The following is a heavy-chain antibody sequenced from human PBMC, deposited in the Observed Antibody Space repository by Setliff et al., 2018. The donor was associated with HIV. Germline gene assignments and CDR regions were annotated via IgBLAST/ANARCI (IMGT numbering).Heavy chain of an antibody. J-gene: IGHJ1*01. V-gene: IGHV4-59*11. D-gene: IGHD5-12*01. CDR1: GGSISIHY. CDR2: VSYSGST. CDR3: AKSSPSIGYISDH. Sequence: SETLSLTCTVSGGSISIHYWSWIRQPPGKGLEWIGTVSYSGSTNYNPSLKSRVTISTDTSKNQFSLNVRSVAAADTAVYFCAKSSPSIGYISDHWGQGTLVTVSS.